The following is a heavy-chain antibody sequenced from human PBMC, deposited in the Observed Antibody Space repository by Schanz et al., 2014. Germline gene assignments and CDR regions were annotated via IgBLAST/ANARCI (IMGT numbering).Heavy chain of an antibody. Sequence: QVQLQESGPGLVRPSETLSLTCTVSGYSISSGYYWDWIRQPPGKGLGWIGVIYHSGNTYYNPSLKSRVTISVDTPKNQFSLKLSSVTAADTAVYYCARDLHRMDVWGQGTTVTVSS. CDR2: IYHSGNT. J-gene: IGHJ6*02. CDR3: ARDLHRMDV. CDR1: GYSISSGYY. V-gene: IGHV4-38-2*02. D-gene: IGHD4-4*01.